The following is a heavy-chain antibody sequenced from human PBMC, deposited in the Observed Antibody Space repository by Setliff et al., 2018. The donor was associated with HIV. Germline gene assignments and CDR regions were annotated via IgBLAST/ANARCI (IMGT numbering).Heavy chain of an antibody. J-gene: IGHJ4*02. CDR3: ARGVGSYFDY. CDR2: IYYSGTT. V-gene: IGHV4-59*11. Sequence: SETLSLTCTVSGGSISSHCWSWIRQSPGKALEWIGYIYYSGTTNYNPSLKSRVTISVDTSKREFSLSLTSLTAADTATYYCARGVGSYFDYWGQGTQVTVSS. CDR1: GGSISSHC. D-gene: IGHD1-26*01.